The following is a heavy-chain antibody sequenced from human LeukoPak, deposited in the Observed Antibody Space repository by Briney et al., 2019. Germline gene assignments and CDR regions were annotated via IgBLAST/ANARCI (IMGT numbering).Heavy chain of an antibody. V-gene: IGHV3-66*01. CDR3: ARARVVITTDAFDI. J-gene: IGHJ3*02. CDR2: IYSGGST. D-gene: IGHD3-22*01. Sequence: GGSLRLSCAASGFTVSSNYMSWVRQAPGKGLEWVSVIYSGGSTYYADSVKGRFTISRDNSKNTLYLQMNSLRAEDTAVYYCARARVVITTDAFDIGGQGTMVTVSS. CDR1: GFTVSSNY.